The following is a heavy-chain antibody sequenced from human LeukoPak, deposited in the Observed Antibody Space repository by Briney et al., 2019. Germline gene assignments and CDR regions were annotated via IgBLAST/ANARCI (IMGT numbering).Heavy chain of an antibody. J-gene: IGHJ4*02. Sequence: QPGGSLRLSCAASGFTFSSYAMSWVRQAPGKGLEWDSAISGSGGSTYYADSVKGRFTISRDNSKNTLYLQMNSLRAEDTAVYYCAKAYGSGSRPFPFDYWGQGTLVTVSS. D-gene: IGHD3-10*01. CDR3: AKAYGSGSRPFPFDY. V-gene: IGHV3-23*01. CDR2: ISGSGGST. CDR1: GFTFSSYA.